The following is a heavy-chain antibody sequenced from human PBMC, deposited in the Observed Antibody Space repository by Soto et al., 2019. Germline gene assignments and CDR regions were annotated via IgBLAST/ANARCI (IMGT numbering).Heavy chain of an antibody. D-gene: IGHD3-3*01. Sequence: ASVKVSCKASGYTFTSYGISWVRQAPGQGLEWMGWISAYNGNTNYAQKLQGRVTMTTDTSTSTAYMELRSLRSDDTAVYYCARVSTLRFLEWLLYGDYWGQGTLVTVSS. V-gene: IGHV1-18*01. J-gene: IGHJ4*02. CDR2: ISAYNGNT. CDR1: GYTFTSYG. CDR3: ARVSTLRFLEWLLYGDY.